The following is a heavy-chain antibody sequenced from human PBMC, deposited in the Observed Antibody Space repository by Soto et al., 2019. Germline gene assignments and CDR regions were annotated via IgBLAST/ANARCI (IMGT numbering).Heavy chain of an antibody. J-gene: IGHJ5*02. V-gene: IGHV3-23*01. CDR1: GFTFSSYA. Sequence: PGGSLRLSCAASGFTFSSYAMSWVRQAPGKGLEWVSAISGSGGSTYYADSVKGRFTISRDNSKNTLYLQMNSLRAEDTAVYYCAKDSPALVPAAIAMFDPWGQGTLVTVSS. CDR3: AKDSPALVPAAIAMFDP. CDR2: ISGSGGST. D-gene: IGHD2-2*01.